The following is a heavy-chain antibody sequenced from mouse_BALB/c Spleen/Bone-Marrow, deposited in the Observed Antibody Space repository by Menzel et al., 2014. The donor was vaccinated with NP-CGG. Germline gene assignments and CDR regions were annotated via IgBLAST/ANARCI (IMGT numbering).Heavy chain of an antibody. CDR1: GFSLSRYS. D-gene: IGHD1-1*01. CDR3: TRFITTGAMDY. CDR2: IWGGGST. Sequence: VKLVESGPGQVAPSQSLSITCTVSGFSLSRYSVHWVRQPPGKGLEWLGVIWGGGSTDYNLGLKSRLSISKDNSKSQVFLKMNSLRTDDTAMYYCTRFITTGAMDYWGQGTSVTVSS. J-gene: IGHJ4*01. V-gene: IGHV2-6-4*01.